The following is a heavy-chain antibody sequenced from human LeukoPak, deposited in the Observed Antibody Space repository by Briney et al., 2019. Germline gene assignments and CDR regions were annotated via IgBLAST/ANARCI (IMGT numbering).Heavy chain of an antibody. CDR3: AKGYHNSWYSDYMDV. CDR1: GFTFSDYG. J-gene: IGHJ6*03. Sequence: GGSLRLSCAASGFTFSDYGMHWVGQAPGKGLEWVTFIRYDGSNKYYADSVKGRFTISRDNSKNMLYLQMNSLRAEDTALYYCAKGYHNSWYSDYMDVWGKGTTVTVSS. V-gene: IGHV3-30*02. CDR2: IRYDGSNK. D-gene: IGHD6-13*01.